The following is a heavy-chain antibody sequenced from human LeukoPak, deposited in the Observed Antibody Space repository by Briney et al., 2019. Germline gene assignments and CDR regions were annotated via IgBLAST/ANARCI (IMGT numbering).Heavy chain of an antibody. V-gene: IGHV1-69*05. D-gene: IGHD5-12*01. CDR1: GGTFSSYA. CDR2: IIPIFGTA. CDR3: ARGDIVATSYMDV. J-gene: IGHJ6*03. Sequence: SVKVSCKASGGTFSSYAISWVRQAPGQGLEWMGRIIPIFGTANYAQKFQGRVTITTDESTSTAYMELSSLRSEDAAVYYCARGDIVATSYMDVWGKGTTVTVSS.